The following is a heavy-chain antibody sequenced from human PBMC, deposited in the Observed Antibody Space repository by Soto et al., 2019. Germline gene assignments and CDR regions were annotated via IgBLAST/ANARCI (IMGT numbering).Heavy chain of an antibody. D-gene: IGHD6-6*01. CDR2: INAGNGNT. CDR3: ARPKCIAARYALDI. CDR1: GYTFTSCA. J-gene: IGHJ3*02. V-gene: IGHV1-3*01. Sequence: GASVKVSCKASGYTFTSCAMHWVLQSPGQRLEWMGWINAGNGNTKYSQKFQGRVTITRDTSASTAYMEPSSLRSEDTAVYYCARPKCIAARYALDISRQGTIVTVSS.